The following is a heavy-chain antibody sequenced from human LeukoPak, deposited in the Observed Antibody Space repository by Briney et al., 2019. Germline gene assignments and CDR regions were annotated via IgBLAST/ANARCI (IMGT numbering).Heavy chain of an antibody. J-gene: IGHJ5*02. D-gene: IGHD5-18*01. CDR3: ATGLGYSYGKRDNWFDP. CDR2: FDPEDGET. Sequence: ASVKVSCKVSGYTLTELSMHWVRQAPGKGLEWMGGFDPEDGETIYAQKFQGRVTMTEDTSTDTAYMELSSLRSEDTAVYYCATGLGYSYGKRDNWFDPWGQGTLVTVSS. V-gene: IGHV1-24*01. CDR1: GYTLTELS.